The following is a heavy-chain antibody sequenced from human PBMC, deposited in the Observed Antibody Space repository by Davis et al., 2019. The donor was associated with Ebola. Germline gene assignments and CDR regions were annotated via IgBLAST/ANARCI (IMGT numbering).Heavy chain of an antibody. CDR2: IKQDGSVN. V-gene: IGHV3-7*03. Sequence: GGSLRLSCAASGFTFSSYWMSWVRQAPGKGLEWVANIKQDGSVNYYVDSVKGRCTISRDNAKNSLFLQMNSLRAEDTAVYYCARGGAVAATFDYWGQGTLVTVSS. D-gene: IGHD6-19*01. CDR3: ARGGAVAATFDY. CDR1: GFTFSSYW. J-gene: IGHJ4*02.